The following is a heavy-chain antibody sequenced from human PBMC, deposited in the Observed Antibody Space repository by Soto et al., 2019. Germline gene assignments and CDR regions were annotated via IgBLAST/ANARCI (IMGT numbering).Heavy chain of an antibody. CDR2: LYYSGST. V-gene: IGHV4-59*01. CDR1: GGSISSYY. Sequence: PSETLSLTSTVSGGSISSYYWSWIRQPPGKGLDWIGYLYYSGSTNYNPSPKSRVTRSVDTSKSQFSLKLSSVTAADTAVYYCAREGYYGSGSYFGRSNWFDPWGQGTLVTVSS. CDR3: AREGYYGSGSYFGRSNWFDP. D-gene: IGHD3-10*01. J-gene: IGHJ5*02.